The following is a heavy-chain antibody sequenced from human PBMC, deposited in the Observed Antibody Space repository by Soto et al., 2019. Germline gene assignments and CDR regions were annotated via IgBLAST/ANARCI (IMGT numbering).Heavy chain of an antibody. V-gene: IGHV4-59*08. CDR3: ARHSSGTSFDP. D-gene: IGHD3-10*01. J-gene: IGHJ5*02. CDR2: IYYSGST. CDR1: GDSISEYY. Sequence: SETLSLTCTASGDSISEYYWSWIRQPPGKGLEWIGYIYYSGSTNSNNPSLKSRVAISVDTSKNEFSLKLSSVTAAGTAVYYCARHSSGTSFDPWGQGTLVTVSS.